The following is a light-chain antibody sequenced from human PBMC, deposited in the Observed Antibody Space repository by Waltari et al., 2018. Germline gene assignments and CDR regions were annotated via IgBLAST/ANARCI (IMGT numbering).Light chain of an antibody. CDR3: SSYTSSSVV. CDR2: DVR. J-gene: IGLJ2*01. CDR1: SSDVGGYNY. V-gene: IGLV2-14*01. Sequence: QSALTQPASVSGSPGQSTTTSCNGTSSDVGGYNYVAWYQQHPGKAPKLMIYDVRKRPSGVSNRFSGSKSGNTASLTISGLQAEDEADYYCSSYTSSSVVFGGGTKLTVL.